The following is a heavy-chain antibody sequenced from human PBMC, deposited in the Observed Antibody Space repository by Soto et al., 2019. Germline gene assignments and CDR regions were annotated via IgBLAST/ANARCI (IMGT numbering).Heavy chain of an antibody. CDR2: TYYRSKWYN. Sequence: SQTLSLTCAISGDSVSSNSAAWNWIRQSPSRGLEWLGRTYYRSKWYNDYAVSVKSRITINPDTSKNQFSLQLNSVTPEDTAVYYCARIRGIRITFGGVIADAFHIWGQGTMVTVSS. CDR1: GDSVSSNSAA. V-gene: IGHV6-1*01. CDR3: ARIRGIRITFGGVIADAFHI. D-gene: IGHD3-16*02. J-gene: IGHJ3*02.